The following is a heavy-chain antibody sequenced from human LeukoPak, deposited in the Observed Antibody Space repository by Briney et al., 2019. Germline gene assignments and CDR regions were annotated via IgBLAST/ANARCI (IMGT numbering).Heavy chain of an antibody. CDR2: IYYSGST. CDR3: ARGVTMIVVVIHDWYFDL. Sequence: PSETLSLTCTVSGGSISSSSYYWGWIRQPPGKGLEWIGNIYYSGSTYYNPSLKSRVTISVDTSKNQLSLKLSSVTAADTAVYYCARGVTMIVVVIHDWYFDLWGRGTLVTVSS. V-gene: IGHV4-39*01. D-gene: IGHD3-22*01. CDR1: GGSISSSSYY. J-gene: IGHJ2*01.